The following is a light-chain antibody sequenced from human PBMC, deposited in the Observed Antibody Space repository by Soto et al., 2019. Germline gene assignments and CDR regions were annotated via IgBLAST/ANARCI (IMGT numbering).Light chain of an antibody. CDR3: QQYGNSPALT. CDR1: QSVSNTY. Sequence: EIVLTQSPGTLALSRGERATLSCRASQSVSNTYLAWYQQRPGQAPSLLIYGASNRATGIPDRFSGSGSGTEFILTISGLEPEDFAVYYCQQYGNSPALTFGGGTRWIS. CDR2: GAS. J-gene: IGKJ4*01. V-gene: IGKV3-20*01.